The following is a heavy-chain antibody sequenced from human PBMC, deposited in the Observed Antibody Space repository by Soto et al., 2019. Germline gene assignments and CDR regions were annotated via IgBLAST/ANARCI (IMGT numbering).Heavy chain of an antibody. CDR2: ISGSGDRT. V-gene: IGHV3-23*01. D-gene: IGHD3-22*01. CDR1: GITISNYP. J-gene: IGHJ4*02. CDR3: VKDDGGYPSTAPH. Sequence: EVQLLESGGGLVQPGGSLRLSCAASGITISNYPMSWVRQAPGKGLDWVSGISGSGDRTYYADSAKGRFTISKDISKNSLSLQLDSVRVEDTAVYFCVKDDGGYPSTAPHWGQGTLVTVSS.